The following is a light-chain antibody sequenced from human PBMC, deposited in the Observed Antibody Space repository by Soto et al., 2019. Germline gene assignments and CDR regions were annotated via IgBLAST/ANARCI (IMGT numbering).Light chain of an antibody. J-gene: IGKJ2*01. CDR1: QNINRR. Sequence: DIPMTQSPSSLSASVGDRVTVTCRASQNINRRLSWYQQQPGKVPKLLIYTSSPLESGIPSRFSGSGSGTDFTLTISSLQPEDFATYYCQQSYSTPYTFGQGTKLEI. CDR2: TSS. V-gene: IGKV1-39*01. CDR3: QQSYSTPYT.